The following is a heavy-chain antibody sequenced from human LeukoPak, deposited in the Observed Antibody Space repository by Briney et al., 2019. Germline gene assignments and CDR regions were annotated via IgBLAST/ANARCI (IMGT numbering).Heavy chain of an antibody. J-gene: IGHJ6*04. Sequence: ASVKVSCKASGYTFSSYGISWVRQAPGQGLEWMGWINPNSGGTNYAQKFQGRVTMTRDTSISTAYMELSRLRSDGTAVYYCASRYCSSTSCYFGEMDVWGKGTTVTISS. CDR1: GYTFSSYG. D-gene: IGHD2-2*01. CDR2: INPNSGGT. CDR3: ASRYCSSTSCYFGEMDV. V-gene: IGHV1-2*02.